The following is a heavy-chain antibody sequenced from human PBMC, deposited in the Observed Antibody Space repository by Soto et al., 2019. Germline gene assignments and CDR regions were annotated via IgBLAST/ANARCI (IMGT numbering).Heavy chain of an antibody. CDR3: ASSDPGSFHY. Sequence: GGSLRLSCAASGFTFSSYAMHWVRQAPGKGLEWVAVISYDGSNKYYADSVKGRFTISRDNSKNTLYLQMNSLRAEDTAVYYCASSDPGSFHYWGQVPLVTVSS. CDR1: GFTFSSYA. V-gene: IGHV3-30-3*01. D-gene: IGHD3-10*01. CDR2: ISYDGSNK. J-gene: IGHJ4*02.